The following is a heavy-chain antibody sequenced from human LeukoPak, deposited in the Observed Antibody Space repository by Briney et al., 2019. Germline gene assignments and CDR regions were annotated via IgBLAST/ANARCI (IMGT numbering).Heavy chain of an antibody. D-gene: IGHD2-2*01. CDR2: INHSGST. CDR3: ARTLGYCSSTSCYFAEYFQH. CDR1: GGSFNGYY. Sequence: PSETLSLTCAVYGGSFNGYYWSWIHQPPGEGLEWIGEINHSGSTNYNPSLKSRVTISVDTSKNQFSLKLSSVTAADTAVYYRARTLGYCSSTSCYFAEYFQHWGQGTLVTVSS. V-gene: IGHV4-34*01. J-gene: IGHJ1*01.